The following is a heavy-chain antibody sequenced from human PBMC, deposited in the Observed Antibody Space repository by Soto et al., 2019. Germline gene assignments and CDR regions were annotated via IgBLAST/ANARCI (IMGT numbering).Heavy chain of an antibody. V-gene: IGHV3-23*01. D-gene: IGHD3-3*01. Sequence: GGSLRLSCAASGFTFSSYAMSWVRQAPGKGLEWVSAISGSGGSTYYADSVKGRFTISRDNSKNTLYLQMNSLRAEDTAVYYCASADSITIFGVVIIPFGVFDYWGQGTLVTVSS. CDR2: ISGSGGST. CDR1: GFTFSSYA. CDR3: ASADSITIFGVVIIPFGVFDY. J-gene: IGHJ4*02.